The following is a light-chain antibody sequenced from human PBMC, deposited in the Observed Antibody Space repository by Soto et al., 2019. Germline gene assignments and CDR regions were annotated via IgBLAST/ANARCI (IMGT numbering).Light chain of an antibody. CDR1: QSISNY. V-gene: IGKV1-39*01. CDR3: QQIYSPPYT. Sequence: DIQMTQSPSSLSASVGDRVTITCRASQSISNYLNWYQQKPGKAPKLLFYVASTLQSGVPSRFSGSGSGTDFTLHISGLQPEDFASYYFQQIYSPPYTFGQGTQREIK. CDR2: VAS. J-gene: IGKJ2*01.